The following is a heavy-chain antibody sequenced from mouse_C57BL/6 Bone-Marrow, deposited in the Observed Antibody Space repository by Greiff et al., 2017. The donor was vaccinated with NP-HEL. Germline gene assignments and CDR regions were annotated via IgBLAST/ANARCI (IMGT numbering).Heavy chain of an antibody. V-gene: IGHV1-55*01. CDR2: IYPGSGST. CDR3: ARFYGSSYWYFDV. J-gene: IGHJ1*03. CDR1: GYTFTSYW. D-gene: IGHD1-1*01. Sequence: VQLQQPGAELVKPGASVKMSCKASGYTFTSYWITWVKQRPGQGLEWIGDIYPGSGSTNSNEKFKSKATLTVDTSSSTDYMQLSSLTSGDSAVYYCARFYGSSYWYFDVWGTGTTVTVSS.